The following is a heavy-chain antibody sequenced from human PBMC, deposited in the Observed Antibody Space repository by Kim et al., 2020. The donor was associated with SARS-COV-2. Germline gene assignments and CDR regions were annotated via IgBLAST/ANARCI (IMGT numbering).Heavy chain of an antibody. Sequence: SETLSLTCTVSGGSISSYYWSWIRQPAGKGLEWIGRIYTSGSTNSNPTLKSRVTMSVDTSTNQFSLTLSSVTAADTAVYYCAREPSSWYIGGYYYYGMDVWGQGTNVTVSS. D-gene: IGHD6-13*01. J-gene: IGHJ6*02. V-gene: IGHV4-4*07. CDR3: AREPSSWYIGGYYYYGMDV. CDR1: GGSISSYY. CDR2: IYTSGST.